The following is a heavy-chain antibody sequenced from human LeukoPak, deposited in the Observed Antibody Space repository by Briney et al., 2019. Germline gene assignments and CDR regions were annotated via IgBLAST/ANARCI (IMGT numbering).Heavy chain of an antibody. J-gene: IGHJ4*02. V-gene: IGHV1-24*01. CDR1: GYTLTELS. Sequence: ASVKVSCKVSGYTLTELSMHWVRPAPGKGLEWMGGFDPEDGEIIYAQKFQGRVTMTEDTSTDTAYMELSSLRSEDTAVYYCAQKSSSWTNFDYWGQGTLVTVSS. D-gene: IGHD6-13*01. CDR2: FDPEDGEI. CDR3: AQKSSSWTNFDY.